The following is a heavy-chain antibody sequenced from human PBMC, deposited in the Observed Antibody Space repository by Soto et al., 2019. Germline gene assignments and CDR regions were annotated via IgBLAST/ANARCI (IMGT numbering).Heavy chain of an antibody. CDR3: ATGGFGELAFDY. CDR2: FDPEDGET. J-gene: IGHJ4*02. V-gene: IGHV1-24*01. Sequence: ASVKVSCKVSGYTLTELSMHWVRQAPGKGLEWMGGFDPEDGETIYAQKFQGRVTMAEDTSTDIAYMELSSLRSEDTAVHYCATGGFGELAFDYWGQGTLVTVSS. CDR1: GYTLTELS. D-gene: IGHD3-10*01.